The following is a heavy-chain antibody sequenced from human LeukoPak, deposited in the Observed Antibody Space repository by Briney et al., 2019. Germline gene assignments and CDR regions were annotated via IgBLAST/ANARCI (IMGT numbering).Heavy chain of an antibody. J-gene: IGHJ3*02. Sequence: GGSLRLSCAASGFTFSSYSMNWVRQAPGKGLERVANIKQDGSEKYYVDSVKGRFTISRDDAKNSLYLQMNSLRAEDTAVYYCARRTTVTTQNAAFDIWGQGTMVTVSS. CDR2: IKQDGSEK. CDR1: GFTFSSYS. V-gene: IGHV3-7*01. D-gene: IGHD4-17*01. CDR3: ARRTTVTTQNAAFDI.